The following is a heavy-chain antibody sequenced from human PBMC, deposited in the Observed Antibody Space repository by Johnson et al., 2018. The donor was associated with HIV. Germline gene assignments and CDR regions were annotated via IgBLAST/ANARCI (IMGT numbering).Heavy chain of an antibody. Sequence: EQLVESGGGVVRPGGSLRLSCAASGFKFDDYGMSWVRQAPGNGLEWVSYISSSGRTQFFVDSVQCRLTISRDNAKNSLSLQMNSLRAEDTAVYYCARDPYTSAGNPFDIWGQGTRVTVSS. V-gene: IGHV3-20*04. CDR1: GFKFDDYG. J-gene: IGHJ3*02. D-gene: IGHD3-10*01. CDR3: ARDPYTSAGNPFDI. CDR2: ISSSGRTQ.